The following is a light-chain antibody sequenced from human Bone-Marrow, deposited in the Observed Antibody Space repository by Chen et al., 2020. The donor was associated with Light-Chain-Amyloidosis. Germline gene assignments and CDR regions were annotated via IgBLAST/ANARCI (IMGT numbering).Light chain of an antibody. CDR1: NIGSTS. J-gene: IGLJ3*02. V-gene: IGLV3-21*02. Sequence: SYVLTQPSSVSVAPGQTATIACGGNNIGSTSVHWYQQTQGQAPLLVVYDDSDRPSGIPERLSGSNSGNTATLTISRVEAGDEADYYCQVWDRSSDSPVFGGGTKLTVL. CDR3: QVWDRSSDSPV. CDR2: DDS.